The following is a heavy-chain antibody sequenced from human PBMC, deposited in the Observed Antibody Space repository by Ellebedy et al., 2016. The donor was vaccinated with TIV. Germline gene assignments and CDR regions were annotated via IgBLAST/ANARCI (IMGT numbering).Heavy chain of an antibody. V-gene: IGHV3-7*01. CDR3: ARGLRIAAALDD. Sequence: GESLKISCVASGFSFSSYAMRWARQAPGKGLECVANIKEDGSEQYYVDSVKGRFTIARDNAKNSLYRQMNSLRAEDTAVYYCARGLRIAAALDDWGLGTLVTVSS. CDR2: IKEDGSEQ. J-gene: IGHJ4*02. CDR1: GFSFSSYA. D-gene: IGHD6-13*01.